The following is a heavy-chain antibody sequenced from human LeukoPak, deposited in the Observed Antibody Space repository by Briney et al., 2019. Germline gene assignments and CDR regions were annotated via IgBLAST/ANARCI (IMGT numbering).Heavy chain of an antibody. CDR1: GFTFSSYG. Sequence: GRSLRLSCAASGFTFSSYGMHWVRQAPGKGLEWVSYISSSGSTIYYADSVKGRFTISRDNAKNSLYLQMNSLRAEDTAVYYCARVAPQQWLVGGRWFDPWGQGTLVTVPS. CDR3: ARVAPQQWLVGGRWFDP. V-gene: IGHV3-48*04. J-gene: IGHJ5*02. D-gene: IGHD6-19*01. CDR2: ISSSGSTI.